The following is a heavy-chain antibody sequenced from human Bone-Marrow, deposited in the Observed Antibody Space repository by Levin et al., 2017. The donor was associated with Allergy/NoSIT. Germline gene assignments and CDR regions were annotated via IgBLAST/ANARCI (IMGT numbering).Heavy chain of an antibody. J-gene: IGHJ4*02. CDR3: ARGVVVVVVAATPSDY. D-gene: IGHD2-15*01. V-gene: IGHV3-21*01. Sequence: SCAASGFTFSSYRMNWVRQAPGKGLEWVSSISSSSSYIYYADSVKGRFTISRDNAKNSLYLQMNSLRAEDTAVYYCARGVVVVVVAATPSDYWGQGTLVTVSS. CDR2: ISSSSSYI. CDR1: GFTFSSYR.